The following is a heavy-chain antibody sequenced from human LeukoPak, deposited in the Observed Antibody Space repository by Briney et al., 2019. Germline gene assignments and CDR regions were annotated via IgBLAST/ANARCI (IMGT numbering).Heavy chain of an antibody. CDR1: GFTFSRNS. CDR3: AKRYCDSTTCFYYMDV. V-gene: IGHV3-23*01. D-gene: IGHD2-2*01. Sequence: GSLRLSCAASGFTFSRNSMSWVRQAPGQGLEWVSGINFSGGSTYYADSVKGRFTISRDNSKNTLYLQMNSLRAEDTAVYYCAKRYCDSTTCFYYMDVWGKGTTVTVSS. J-gene: IGHJ6*03. CDR2: INFSGGST.